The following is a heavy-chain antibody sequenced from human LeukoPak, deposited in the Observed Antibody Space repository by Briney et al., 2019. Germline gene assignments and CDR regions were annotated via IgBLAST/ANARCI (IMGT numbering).Heavy chain of an antibody. CDR2: ILSSGST. V-gene: IGHV4-4*09. CDR1: GGSISNYY. CDR3: ASSVAVAGNNWFDP. Sequence: SETLSLTCTVSGGSISNYYWNWIRQPPGKGLEWIGYILSSGSTHHNPSPTSRISLSVDTSKNQFSLKLSSVTAADTAVYYCASSVAVAGNNWFDPWGQGTLVTVSS. D-gene: IGHD6-19*01. J-gene: IGHJ5*02.